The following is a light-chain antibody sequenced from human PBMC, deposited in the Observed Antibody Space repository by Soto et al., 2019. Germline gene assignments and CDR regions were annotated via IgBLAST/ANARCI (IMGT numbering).Light chain of an antibody. CDR3: QQYGSSLYT. J-gene: IGKJ2*01. V-gene: IGKV3-20*01. CDR2: GAS. Sequence: EIVLAQSPGTLSLSPGERATLSCRASQSVSSSYLAWYQQKPGQAPRLLIYGASYRATGIPDRFSGSGSGTAFTLTISRLEPEDFAVYYCQQYGSSLYTFGQGTKLEIK. CDR1: QSVSSSY.